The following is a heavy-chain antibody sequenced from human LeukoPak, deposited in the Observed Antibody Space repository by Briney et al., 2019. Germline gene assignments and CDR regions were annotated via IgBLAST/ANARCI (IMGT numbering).Heavy chain of an antibody. Sequence: GGSLRLSCEASGFKFFTFAMHWVRRAPGKGLEWVAIISYDGSDKYYGDSVKGRFTISRDNSKNTVHLQLTRVRPDDAGVYFCGRGPRPSWNFGSAVDNWGQGTLVTVSS. CDR3: GRGPRPSWNFGSAVDN. CDR1: GFKFFTFA. CDR2: ISYDGSDK. J-gene: IGHJ4*02. D-gene: IGHD2-2*01. V-gene: IGHV3-30-3*01.